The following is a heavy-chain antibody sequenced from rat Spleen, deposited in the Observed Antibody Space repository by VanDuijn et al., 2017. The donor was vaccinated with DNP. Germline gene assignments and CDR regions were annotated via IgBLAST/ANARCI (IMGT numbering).Heavy chain of an antibody. CDR1: GFTYSNYV. J-gene: IGHJ2*01. D-gene: IGHD1-8*01. V-gene: IGHV5S13*01. Sequence: EVQLVESGGGLVQPGRSLKLSCAASGFTYSNYVMAWVRQAPTKGLEWVASISTGGGNTYYRDSVKGRFTISRDNAKNTLYLQMDSLRSEDTATYYCASCSSYYFDYWGQGVMVTVSS. CDR2: ISTGGGNT. CDR3: ASCSSYYFDY.